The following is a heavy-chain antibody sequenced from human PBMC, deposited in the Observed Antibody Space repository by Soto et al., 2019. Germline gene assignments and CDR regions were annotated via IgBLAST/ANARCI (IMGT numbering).Heavy chain of an antibody. CDR3: ARDRRGRTGSFDY. CDR1: GFTFSSYG. Sequence: QVQLVESGGGVVQPGRSLRLSCVASGFTFSSYGMHWVRQAPGKGLEWVAVIWYDGSNKYYADSVKGRFTISRDNSKNTLYLQMNSLRAEDTAVYYCARDRRGRTGSFDYWGQGTLVTVSS. J-gene: IGHJ4*02. V-gene: IGHV3-33*01. D-gene: IGHD3-10*01. CDR2: IWYDGSNK.